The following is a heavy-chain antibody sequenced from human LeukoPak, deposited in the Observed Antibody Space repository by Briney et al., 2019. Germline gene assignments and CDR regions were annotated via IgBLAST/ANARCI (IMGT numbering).Heavy chain of an antibody. Sequence: GGSLRLSCAASGFTVSSNYMSWVRQAPGKGLEWVSVIYSGGSTYYADSVKGRFTISRDNSKNTLYLQMNSLRAEDTAVYYCAKVAGWFGELSEYYFDYWGQGTLVTVSS. D-gene: IGHD3-10*01. V-gene: IGHV3-53*01. J-gene: IGHJ4*02. CDR2: IYSGGST. CDR1: GFTVSSNY. CDR3: AKVAGWFGELSEYYFDY.